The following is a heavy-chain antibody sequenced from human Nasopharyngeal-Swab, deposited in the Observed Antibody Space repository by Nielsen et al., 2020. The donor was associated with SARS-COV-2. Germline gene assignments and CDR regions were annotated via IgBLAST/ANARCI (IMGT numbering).Heavy chain of an antibody. CDR1: GFNFNMYS. Sequence: GGSLRLSCATSGFNFNMYSMYWVRQAPGKGLEWVSSISSSSNYIYYGDSVKGRFTISRDNTQKSLYLEMNSLRAEDTAVYYCARDPGFGYYYDSSGYYDYWGQGTPVTVSS. V-gene: IGHV3-21*01. D-gene: IGHD3-22*01. CDR2: ISSSSNYI. J-gene: IGHJ4*02. CDR3: ARDPGFGYYYDSSGYYDY.